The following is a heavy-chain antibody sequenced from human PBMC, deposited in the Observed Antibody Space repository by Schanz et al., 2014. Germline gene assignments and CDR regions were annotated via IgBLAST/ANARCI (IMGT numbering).Heavy chain of an antibody. V-gene: IGHV1-2*02. CDR3: ARDVGRPGHFWYFDL. D-gene: IGHD1-1*01. Sequence: QGHLVQSGAEVKEPGASVQVSCKASGYVFTAYYMHWVRQAPGQGLEWMGVTNPNGGAEFAQKFQGRISMTRETSTTTFDMELSSLTSDDTAVYFCARDVGRPGHFWYFDLWGRGTLVTVSS. CDR2: TNPNGGA. CDR1: GYVFTAYY. J-gene: IGHJ2*01.